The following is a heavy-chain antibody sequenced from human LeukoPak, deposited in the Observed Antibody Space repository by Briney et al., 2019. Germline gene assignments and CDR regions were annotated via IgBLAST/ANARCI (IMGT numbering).Heavy chain of an antibody. CDR2: IYYSGST. J-gene: IGHJ4*02. CDR3: ASMLSWGSIFLDY. CDR1: GGSISSGGYY. Sequence: SQTLSLTCTVSGGSISSGGYYWSWIRQHPGKGLEWIGYIYYSGSTYYNPSLKSRVTISVDTSKNQSSLKLSSVTAADTAVYYCASMLSWGSIFLDYWGQGTLVTVSS. V-gene: IGHV4-31*03. D-gene: IGHD3-3*01.